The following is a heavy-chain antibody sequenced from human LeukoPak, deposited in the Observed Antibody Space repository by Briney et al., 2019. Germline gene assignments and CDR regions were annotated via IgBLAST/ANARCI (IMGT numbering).Heavy chain of an antibody. J-gene: IGHJ4*02. D-gene: IGHD4-17*01. Sequence: SETLSLTCTVSGGSISSSSYYWGWIRQPPGKGLEWIGSIYYSGSTYYNPSLKSRVTMSVDTSKNQFSLKLSSVTAADTAVYYCARGGLDYGDLHTTWGQGTLVTVSS. CDR1: GGSISSSSYY. V-gene: IGHV4-39*07. CDR2: IYYSGST. CDR3: ARGGLDYGDLHTT.